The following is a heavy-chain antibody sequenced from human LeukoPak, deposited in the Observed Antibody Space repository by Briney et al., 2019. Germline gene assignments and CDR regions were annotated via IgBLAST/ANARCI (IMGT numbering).Heavy chain of an antibody. CDR1: GYTFTSYD. D-gene: IGHD5-18*01. J-gene: IGHJ4*02. Sequence: ASVKVSCKASGYTFTSYDINWVRQATGRGLEWMGWMNPNSGNTGYAQKFQGRVTMTRNTSISTAYMELSSLRSEDTAVYYCARSDTAMVNGFDYWGQGTLVTVSS. V-gene: IGHV1-8*01. CDR2: MNPNSGNT. CDR3: ARSDTAMVNGFDY.